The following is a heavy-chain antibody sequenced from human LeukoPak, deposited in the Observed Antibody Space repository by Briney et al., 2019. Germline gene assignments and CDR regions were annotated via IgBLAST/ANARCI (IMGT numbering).Heavy chain of an antibody. CDR2: IYYSGST. J-gene: IGHJ4*02. CDR1: GGSISSYY. Sequence: SETLSLTCTVSGGSISSYYWSWIRQPPGKGLEWIGYIYYSGSTNYNPSLKSRVTISVDTSKNQFSLKLSSVTAADTAVYYCARSITDTYYYDSSPLAAWGQGTLVTVS. V-gene: IGHV4-59*01. D-gene: IGHD3-22*01. CDR3: ARSITDTYYYDSSPLAA.